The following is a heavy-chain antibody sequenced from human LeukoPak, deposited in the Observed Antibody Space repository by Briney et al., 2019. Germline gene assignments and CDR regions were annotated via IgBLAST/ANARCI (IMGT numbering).Heavy chain of an antibody. CDR2: ISSSSSYI. J-gene: IGHJ3*02. D-gene: IGHD3-3*01. CDR3: AREDSYDFWSGYWQGKDDAFDI. Sequence: GGSLRLSCAASGFTFSSYSMNWVRQAPGKGLEWVSSISSSSSYIYYADSVKGRFTISRDNAKNSLYLQMNSLRAEDTAVYYCAREDSYDFWSGYWQGKDDAFDIWGQGTMVTVSS. V-gene: IGHV3-21*01. CDR1: GFTFSSYS.